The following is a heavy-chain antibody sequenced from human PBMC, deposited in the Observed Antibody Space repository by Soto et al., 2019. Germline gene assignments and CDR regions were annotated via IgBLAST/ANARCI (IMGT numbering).Heavy chain of an antibody. CDR1: GYTFTSYD. D-gene: IGHD6-19*01. CDR2: MNPNSGNT. CDR3: AMLVAGTPPGWFDP. V-gene: IGHV1-8*01. Sequence: ASVKVSCKASGYTFTSYDINWVRQATGQGLEWMGWMNPNSGNTGYAQKFQGRVTMTRNTSISTAYMELSSLRSEDTAVYYCAMLVAGTPPGWFDPWGQGTLVTVSS. J-gene: IGHJ5*02.